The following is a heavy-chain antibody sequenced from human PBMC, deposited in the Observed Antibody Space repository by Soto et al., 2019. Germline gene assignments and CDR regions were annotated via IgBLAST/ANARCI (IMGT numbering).Heavy chain of an antibody. Sequence: TLSLTCSVSGGTISSYYWSWIRQPPGKGLEWIGYIYSRGTTSYNPSLKSRATILVDTSKNQFSLRLTSVTATDTAVYYCATGRISRGLDVWGQGTTVTVSS. CDR2: IYSRGTT. V-gene: IGHV4-59*12. J-gene: IGHJ6*02. CDR1: GGTISSYY. CDR3: ATGRISRGLDV.